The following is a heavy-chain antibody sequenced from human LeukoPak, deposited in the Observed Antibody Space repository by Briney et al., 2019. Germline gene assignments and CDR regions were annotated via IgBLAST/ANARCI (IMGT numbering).Heavy chain of an antibody. CDR1: GFTFNTYW. V-gene: IGHV3-7*01. CDR3: ARTTSGSYYSRFDF. J-gene: IGHJ4*02. Sequence: GGSLRLSCAASGFTFNTYWMTRVRQAPGKGLEWVANINKDRSEKSYVDSVKGRFIISRDNARNSLYLQMSSLRADDTAIYYCARTTSGSYYSRFDFWGQGTLVTVSS. CDR2: INKDRSEK. D-gene: IGHD1-26*01.